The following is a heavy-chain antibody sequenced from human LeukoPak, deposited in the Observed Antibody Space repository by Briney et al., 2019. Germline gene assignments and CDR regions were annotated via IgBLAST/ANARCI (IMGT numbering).Heavy chain of an antibody. CDR1: GGTFSRNA. CDR2: IIPIFGTT. CDR3: ARGSGSYYFYYFQY. J-gene: IGHJ4*02. D-gene: IGHD1-26*01. Sequence: SVKVSCRASGGTFSRNAISWVRQAPGQGLEWMGGIIPIFGTTNYAQKFQGRVTITADESTSTAYMELSSLKSDDTAVYYCARGSGSYYFYYFQYWGQGTLVTVSS. V-gene: IGHV1-69*01.